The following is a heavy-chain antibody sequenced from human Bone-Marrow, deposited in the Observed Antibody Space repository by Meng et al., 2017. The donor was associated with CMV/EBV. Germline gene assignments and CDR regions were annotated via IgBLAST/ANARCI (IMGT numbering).Heavy chain of an antibody. V-gene: IGHV4-39*01. D-gene: IGHD1-26*01. CDR1: GGSISSSSYY. CDR3: ARRVVGFSAFEI. CDR2: MYYSGST. Sequence: SETLSLTCTVSGGSISSSSYYWGWIRQPPGKGLEWIGSMYYSGSTYYNPSLKSRVTISVDTSKNQFSLKLSSVTAADTAVYYCARRVVGFSAFEIWGQGTMVTVSS. J-gene: IGHJ3*02.